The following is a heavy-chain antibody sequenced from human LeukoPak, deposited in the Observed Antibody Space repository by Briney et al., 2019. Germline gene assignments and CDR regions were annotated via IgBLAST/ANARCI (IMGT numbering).Heavy chain of an antibody. J-gene: IGHJ6*02. D-gene: IGHD2-21*02. V-gene: IGHV4-34*01. CDR1: GGSFSGYY. CDR3: ASILAYCGGDCYSNYYYGMDV. Sequence: PSETLSLTCAVYGGSFSGYYWSWIRQPPGKGLEWIGEINHSGSTNYNPSLKSRVTISVDTSKNQFSLKLSSVTAADTAVYYCASILAYCGGDCYSNYYYGMDVWGQGTTVTVSS. CDR2: INHSGST.